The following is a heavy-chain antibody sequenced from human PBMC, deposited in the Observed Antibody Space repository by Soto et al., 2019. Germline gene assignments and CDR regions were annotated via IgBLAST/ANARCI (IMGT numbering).Heavy chain of an antibody. J-gene: IGHJ4*02. CDR3: VKVYWVATGIRYYFDY. D-gene: IGHD2-21*02. V-gene: IGHV2-5*04. CDR1: GFSFSTSSVG. CDR2: IYWDDDK. Sequence: QITLKESGPTLVKPTQTLTLTCTFSGFSFSTSSVGVGWIRQPPGKALEWLALIYWDDDKRYNPSLRNRLTITQDTSRNQVVVTMTDMDPVDTGTYYCVKVYWVATGIRYYFDYWGQGTLVTVSS.